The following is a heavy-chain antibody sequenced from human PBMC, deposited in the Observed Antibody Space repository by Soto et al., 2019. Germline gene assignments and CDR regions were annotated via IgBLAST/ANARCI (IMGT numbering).Heavy chain of an antibody. V-gene: IGHV3-49*04. Sequence: GGSLRLSCTASGFTFGDYAMSWVRQAPGKGLEWVGFIRSKAYGGTTEYAASVKGRFTISRDESKSIAYLQMNSLKTEDTAVYYCTRDFCGGDCSYGMDVWGQGTTVTVSS. CDR3: TRDFCGGDCSYGMDV. D-gene: IGHD2-21*01. J-gene: IGHJ6*02. CDR1: GFTFGDYA. CDR2: IRSKAYGGTT.